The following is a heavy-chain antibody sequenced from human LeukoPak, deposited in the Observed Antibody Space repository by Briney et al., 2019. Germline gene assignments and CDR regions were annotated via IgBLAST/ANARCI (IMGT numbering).Heavy chain of an antibody. D-gene: IGHD1-26*01. CDR1: GFSFSNSA. CDR2: ISHDGGTK. Sequence: PGGSLRLSCAASGFSFSNSAIHWVRQAPGKGLEWLAVISHDGGTKHYADSVKGRFTISRDNSNNSLSLQMNSLSAEDTAVYYCARARGRWHLLPLDFWGQGTLVTVSS. V-gene: IGHV3-30*04. CDR3: ARARGRWHLLPLDF. J-gene: IGHJ4*02.